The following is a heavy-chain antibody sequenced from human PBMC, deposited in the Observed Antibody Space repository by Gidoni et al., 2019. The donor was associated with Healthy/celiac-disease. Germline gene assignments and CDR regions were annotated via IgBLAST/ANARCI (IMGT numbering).Heavy chain of an antibody. Sequence: EVQLVESGGGLVQPGGSLRLSCAASGFTFSSYWMSWVRQAPGKGLEWVANIKQDGSEKYYVDSVKGRFTISRDNAKNSLYLQMNSLRAEDTAVYYCAREYSSGWYYEYFQHWGQGTLVTVSS. D-gene: IGHD6-19*01. J-gene: IGHJ1*01. CDR2: IKQDGSEK. CDR1: GFTFSSYW. CDR3: AREYSSGWYYEYFQH. V-gene: IGHV3-7*01.